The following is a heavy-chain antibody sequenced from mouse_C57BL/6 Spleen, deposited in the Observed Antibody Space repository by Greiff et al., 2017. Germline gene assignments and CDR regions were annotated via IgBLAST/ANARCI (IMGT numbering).Heavy chain of an antibody. J-gene: IGHJ3*01. V-gene: IGHV3-6*01. CDR1: GYSITSGYS. CDR2: ISYDGSN. Sequence: EVQLQESGPGLVKPSQSLSLTCSVTGYSITSGYSWTWIRQFPGNKLEWMGYISYDGSNNYNPSLKNRISITRDTSKNQFFLKLNSVTTEDTATYYCAGVHGAYWGQGTLVTVSA. CDR3: AGVHGAY.